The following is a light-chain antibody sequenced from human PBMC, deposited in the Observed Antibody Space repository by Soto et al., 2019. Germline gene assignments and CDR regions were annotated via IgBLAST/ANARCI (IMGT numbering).Light chain of an antibody. CDR2: GAS. CDR3: QQYGSSPRT. J-gene: IGKJ1*01. CDR1: QSVSSSY. Sequence: EIVLTQSTGTLSLSPGERATLSCRASQSVSSSYLAWYQHKPGQAPRLLIYGASSRATGIPDRFSGSGSGTDFTLTISRLEPEDFAVYYCQQYGSSPRTFGQGTKVEIK. V-gene: IGKV3-20*01.